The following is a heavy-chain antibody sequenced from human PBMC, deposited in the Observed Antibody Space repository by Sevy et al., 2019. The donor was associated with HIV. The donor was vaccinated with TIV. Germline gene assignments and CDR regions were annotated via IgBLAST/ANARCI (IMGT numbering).Heavy chain of an antibody. J-gene: IGHJ4*02. CDR3: ARGDYYDSRSDELSASYYFDY. CDR1: GGSISSYY. V-gene: IGHV4-59*01. CDR2: IYYSGST. D-gene: IGHD3-22*01. Sequence: SETLSLTCTVSGGSISSYYWSWIRQPPGKGLEWIGYIYYSGSTNYNPSLKSRVTISVDTSKNQFSLKLSSVTAADTAVYYCARGDYYDSRSDELSASYYFDYWGQGTLVTVSS.